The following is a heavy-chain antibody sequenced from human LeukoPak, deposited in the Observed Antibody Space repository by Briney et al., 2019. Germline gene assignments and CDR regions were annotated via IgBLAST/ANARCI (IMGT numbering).Heavy chain of an antibody. CDR2: INSDGSST. CDR1: GFTFSSYW. CDR3: VRGRYVYGVHNWFDP. J-gene: IGHJ5*02. D-gene: IGHD4-17*01. V-gene: IGHV3-74*01. Sequence: GRSLRLSCAASGFTFSSYWMHWVRQGPGKGLVWVSRINSDGSSTTYADSMKGRFTISRDNARNTLYLQMNSLRAEDTAVYYCVRGRYVYGVHNWFDPWGQGTLVTVSS.